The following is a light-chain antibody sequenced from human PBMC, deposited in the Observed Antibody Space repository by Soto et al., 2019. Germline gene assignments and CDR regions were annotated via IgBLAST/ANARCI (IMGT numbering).Light chain of an antibody. J-gene: IGLJ1*01. Sequence: QSVLGQPASVSGPPGQSITISCTGTSSDVGGYEYVSWYQHQPDKAPKLIIYDVTNRPSGVSTRFSGSKSGNTASLTISGIQTEDEADYYCASITRSSTSVFGTGTKVTVL. CDR3: ASITRSSTSV. CDR2: DVT. CDR1: SSDVGGYEY. V-gene: IGLV2-14*01.